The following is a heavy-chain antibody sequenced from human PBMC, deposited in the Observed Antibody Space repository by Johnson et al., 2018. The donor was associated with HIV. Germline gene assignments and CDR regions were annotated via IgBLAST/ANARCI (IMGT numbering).Heavy chain of an antibody. Sequence: VQLVESGGGVVQPGRSLRLSCAASGFTFDDYAMHWVRQAPGKGLEWVSGISWNSGSIGYVDSVKGRFTISRDNAKNSLYLQLNSLRAEDTAVYYCARVEPIRRAIDAFDIWGQGTMVTVSS. J-gene: IGHJ3*02. CDR2: ISWNSGSI. CDR3: ARVEPIRRAIDAFDI. CDR1: GFTFDDYA. V-gene: IGHV3-9*01.